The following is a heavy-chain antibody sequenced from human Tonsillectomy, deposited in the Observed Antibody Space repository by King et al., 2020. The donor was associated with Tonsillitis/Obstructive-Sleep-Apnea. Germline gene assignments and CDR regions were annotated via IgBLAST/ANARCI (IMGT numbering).Heavy chain of an antibody. CDR3: AAGGYQLLWEYFQH. D-gene: IGHD2-2*01. J-gene: IGHJ1*01. Sequence: VQLVESGGGVVQPGRSLRLSCAASGFTFSSYAMHWVRQAPGKGLEWVAVISYVGINKYYADSVKGRFTISRDNSKNTLFLQMNSLRVEETAVYYCAAGGYQLLWEYFQHWGQGTLVTVSS. CDR1: GFTFSSYA. V-gene: IGHV3-30*03. CDR2: ISYVGINK.